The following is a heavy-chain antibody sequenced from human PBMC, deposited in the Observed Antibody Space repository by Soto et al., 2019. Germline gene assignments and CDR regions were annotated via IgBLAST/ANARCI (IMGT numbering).Heavy chain of an antibody. J-gene: IGHJ6*02. CDR1: AFTFDNFA. CDR3: TKASSDRHHMDV. Sequence: GGSLRLSCAASAFTFDNFAMSWVRQTPGKGLEWVSVISATGDRTYSADSVKGRFTISRDNSKNTLYLQMSSLRAEDTALYYCTKASSDRHHMDVWGQGTTVTVSS. CDR2: ISATGDRT. V-gene: IGHV3-23*01.